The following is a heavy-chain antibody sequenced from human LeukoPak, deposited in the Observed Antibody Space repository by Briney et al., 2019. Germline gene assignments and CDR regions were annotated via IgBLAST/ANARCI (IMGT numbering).Heavy chain of an antibody. Sequence: ASVKVSCKASGGTFSSYAISWVRQAPGQGLEWMGRIIPILGIANYAQKFQGRVTITADKSTSTAYMELSSLRSEDTAVYYCARDFTNYYDSSGPNEPFDYWGQGTLVTVSS. D-gene: IGHD3-22*01. CDR2: IIPILGIA. J-gene: IGHJ4*02. V-gene: IGHV1-69*04. CDR1: GGTFSSYA. CDR3: ARDFTNYYDSSGPNEPFDY.